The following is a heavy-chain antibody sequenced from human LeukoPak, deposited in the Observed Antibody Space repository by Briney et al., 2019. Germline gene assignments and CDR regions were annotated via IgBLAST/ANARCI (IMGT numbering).Heavy chain of an antibody. CDR3: AAITSSSIYFDY. CDR2: IYPGDSDT. CDR1: GYSFTTYW. D-gene: IGHD6-6*01. V-gene: IGHV5-51*01. J-gene: IGHJ4*02. Sequence: GESLKISCTGSGYSFTTYWIGSVRQMPGKGLEWMGIIYPGDSDTRYSPSFQGQVTISADKSISTAYLQWSSLKASDPAMYYCAAITSSSIYFDYWGQGTLVTVSS.